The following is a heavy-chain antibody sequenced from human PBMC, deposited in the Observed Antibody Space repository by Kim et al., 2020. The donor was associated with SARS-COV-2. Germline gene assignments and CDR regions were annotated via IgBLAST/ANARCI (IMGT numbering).Heavy chain of an antibody. CDR2: ISYDGSNK. CDR1: GFTFSSYG. D-gene: IGHD3-22*01. Sequence: GGSLRLSCAASGFTFSSYGMHWVRQAPGKGLEWVAVISYDGSNKYYADSVKGRFTISRDNSKNTLYLQMNSLRAEDTAVYYCARSWDYYDSSGYFDYWGQGTLVTVSS. CDR3: ARSWDYYDSSGYFDY. V-gene: IGHV3-33*05. J-gene: IGHJ4*02.